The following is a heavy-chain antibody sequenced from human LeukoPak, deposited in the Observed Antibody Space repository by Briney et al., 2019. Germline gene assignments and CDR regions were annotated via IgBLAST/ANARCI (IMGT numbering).Heavy chain of an antibody. Sequence: GGSLRLSCAASGFTFSSYTMDWVRQAPGKGLEWVSAISGSGGSTYYADSVKGRFTISRDNSKNTLYLQMNSLRAEDTAVYYCAKPTYDSSGYDYWGQGTLVTVSS. J-gene: IGHJ4*02. CDR2: ISGSGGST. V-gene: IGHV3-23*01. CDR3: AKPTYDSSGYDY. D-gene: IGHD3-22*01. CDR1: GFTFSSYT.